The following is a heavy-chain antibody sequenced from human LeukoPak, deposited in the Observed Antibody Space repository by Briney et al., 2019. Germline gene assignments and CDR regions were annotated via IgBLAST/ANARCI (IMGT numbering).Heavy chain of an antibody. Sequence: GGPLRLSCAASGFTFSSYGMHWVRQAPGKGLEWVAVISYDGSNKYYEDSVKGRFTISRDDSKNTLYLQMNSLRSEDMAVYYCAKEAGWWYYGSGSYPYYYGMDVWGQGTTVTVSS. V-gene: IGHV3-30*18. CDR2: ISYDGSNK. CDR1: GFTFSSYG. D-gene: IGHD3-10*01. CDR3: AKEAGWWYYGSGSYPYYYGMDV. J-gene: IGHJ6*02.